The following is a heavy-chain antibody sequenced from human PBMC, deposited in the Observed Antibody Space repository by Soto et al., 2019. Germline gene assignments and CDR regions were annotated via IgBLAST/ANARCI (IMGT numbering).Heavy chain of an antibody. CDR1: GFTFSNYA. CDR2: ISSNGRNT. Sequence: QVQLVESGGGAVQPGMSLELSCAVSGFTFSNYAMHWVRQAPGKGLEWLALISSNGRNTFISDSVKGRLTISRDNSRNMLYVQLNNLRPDDTAVYHCAKVHYYSGSASYFDIWGQGALVTVSS. CDR3: AKVHYYSGSASYFDI. V-gene: IGHV3-30*18. D-gene: IGHD2-15*01. J-gene: IGHJ4*02.